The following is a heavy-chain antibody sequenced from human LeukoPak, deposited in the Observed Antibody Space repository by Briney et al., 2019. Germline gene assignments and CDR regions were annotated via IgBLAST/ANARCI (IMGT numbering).Heavy chain of an antibody. CDR2: ISGSGNST. CDR1: GFTFSSYA. J-gene: IGHJ4*02. V-gene: IGHV3-23*01. Sequence: GSLRLSCAASGFTFSSYATTWVRQAPGKGLEWVSAISGSGNSTYYADSVKGRFTISRDNSKNTLYLQINSLRAEDTAVYYCAKVQTPYCSSTSCYNFDYWGQGTLVTVSS. CDR3: AKVQTPYCSSTSCYNFDY. D-gene: IGHD2-2*02.